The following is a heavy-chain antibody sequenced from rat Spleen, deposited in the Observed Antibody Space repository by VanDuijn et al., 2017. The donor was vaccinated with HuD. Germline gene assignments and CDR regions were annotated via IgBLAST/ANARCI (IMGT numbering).Heavy chain of an antibody. J-gene: IGHJ3*01. CDR3: PRHRNYGWFAY. CDR1: GFTFSDYN. CDR2: ISYDGSTT. V-gene: IGHV5-7*01. D-gene: IGHD1-11*01. Sequence: EVQLVESGGGLVQPGRSLKLSCVASGFTFSDYNMAWVRQAPKKGLEWVATISYDGSTTYYRDSVKGRFTISRDNAKNTLYLQMDSLKSEDTATYYCPRHRNYGWFAYWGQGTLGTVSS.